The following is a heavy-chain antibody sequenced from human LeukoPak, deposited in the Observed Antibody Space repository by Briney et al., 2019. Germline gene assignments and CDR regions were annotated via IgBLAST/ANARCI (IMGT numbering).Heavy chain of an antibody. CDR3: ARLSALRGFGSNWRDTRTSEKLRRSNWFDP. V-gene: IGHV4-34*01. Sequence: PSETLSLTCAVYGGSFTIYSWTWIRQSPGKGLEWIGEINHSGNTNYNPSLKSRVTISVDTSKNRFSLKLSSVTAADTAVYYCARLSALRGFGSNWRDTRTSEKLRRSNWFDPWGQGTLVTVSS. D-gene: IGHD6-13*01. CDR2: INHSGNT. CDR1: GGSFTIYS. J-gene: IGHJ5*02.